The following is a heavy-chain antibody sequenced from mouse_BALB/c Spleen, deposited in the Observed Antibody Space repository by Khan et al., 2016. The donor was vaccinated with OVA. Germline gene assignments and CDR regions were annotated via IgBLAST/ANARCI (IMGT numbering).Heavy chain of an antibody. D-gene: IGHD1-1*01. Sequence: VQLKESGSDLVKPGGSLQLSCAASGFTFSSHSMSWGRQTPDKRLKWVAPISSGGDYTYFPDCVKGRFSISRDEATTTLYLQMSDLKSDDTAVYYCADHFTWSFDYWGQGTLVTVSA. V-gene: IGHV5-6*01. J-gene: IGHJ3*01. CDR2: ISSGGDYT. CDR1: GFTFSSHS. CDR3: ADHFTWSFDY.